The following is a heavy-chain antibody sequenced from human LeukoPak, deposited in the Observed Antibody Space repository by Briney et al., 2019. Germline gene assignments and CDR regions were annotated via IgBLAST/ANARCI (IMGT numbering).Heavy chain of an antibody. J-gene: IGHJ4*02. D-gene: IGHD3-3*01. CDR3: ARGRGYDFWSGYFYDY. CDR1: GGSISSYY. V-gene: IGHV4-59*01. CDR2: IYYSGST. Sequence: NSSETLSLTCTVSGGSISSYYWSWIRPPPGKGLEWIGYIYYSGSTNYNPSLKSRVTISVDTSKNQFSLKLSSVTAADTAVYYCARGRGYDFWSGYFYDYWGQGTLVTVSS.